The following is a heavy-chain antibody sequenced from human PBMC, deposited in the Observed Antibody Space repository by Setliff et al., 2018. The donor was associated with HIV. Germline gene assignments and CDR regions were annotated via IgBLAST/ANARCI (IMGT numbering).Heavy chain of an antibody. CDR3: ARDLKRPNSNFWGGYPIPFDS. CDR1: GYTFTSYG. V-gene: IGHV7-4-1*02. D-gene: IGHD3-3*01. Sequence: ASVKVSCKASGYTFTSYGISWVRQAPVQGLEWMGWINTETGTPMYAQGFTGRFVFSLYTSISTAFLQISSLKAEDTAVYFCARDLKRPNSNFWGGYPIPFDSWGQGTLVTVSS. CDR2: INTETGTP. J-gene: IGHJ4*02.